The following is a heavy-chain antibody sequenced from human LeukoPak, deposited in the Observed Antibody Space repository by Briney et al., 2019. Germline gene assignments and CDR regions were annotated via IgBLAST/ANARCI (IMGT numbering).Heavy chain of an antibody. CDR1: GFTFSSYS. CDR2: ISSSSSYI. V-gene: IGHV3-21*01. Sequence: GGSLRLSCAASGFTFSSYSMNWVRQAPGKGLEWVSSISSSSSYIYYADSVKGRFTISRDNAKNSLYLQMNSLRAEDTAVYYCARDLVGAVTTGTWFDPWGQGTLVTVSS. J-gene: IGHJ5*02. CDR3: ARDLVGAVTTGTWFDP. D-gene: IGHD4-17*01.